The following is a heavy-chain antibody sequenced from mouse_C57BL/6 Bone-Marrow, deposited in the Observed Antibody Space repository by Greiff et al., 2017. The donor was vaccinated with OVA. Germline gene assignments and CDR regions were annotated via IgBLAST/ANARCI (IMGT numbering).Heavy chain of an antibody. CDR3: TRWGYYVPGFAY. CDR2: IDPETGGT. CDR1: GYTFTDYE. J-gene: IGHJ3*01. V-gene: IGHV1-15*01. Sequence: QVQLKQSGAELVRPGASVTLSCKASGYTFTDYEMHWVKQTPVHGLEWIGAIDPETGGTAYNQKFKGKAILTADKSSSTAYMELRSLTSEDSAVYYCTRWGYYVPGFAYWGQGTLVTVSA. D-gene: IGHD2-3*01.